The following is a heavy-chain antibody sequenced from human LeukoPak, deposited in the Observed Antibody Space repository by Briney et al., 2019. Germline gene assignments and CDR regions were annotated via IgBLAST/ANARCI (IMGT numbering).Heavy chain of an antibody. D-gene: IGHD3-16*02. CDR2: IYYVGNT. J-gene: IGHJ4*02. Sequence: SGTLSLTCTVSGGSISSGGNYWSWLRQLPGKGLEWIGYIYYVGNTNYNPSLKSRLSMSVDTSKNQFSLRLTSVTAADTAVYYCARVEVIGSTRYFDYWGQGAMVSVSS. CDR3: ARVEVIGSTRYFDY. V-gene: IGHV4-31*03. CDR1: GGSISSGGNY.